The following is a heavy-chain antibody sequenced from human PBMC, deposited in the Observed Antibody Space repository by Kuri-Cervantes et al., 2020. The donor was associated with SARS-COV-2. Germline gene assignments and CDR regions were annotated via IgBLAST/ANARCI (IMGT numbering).Heavy chain of an antibody. J-gene: IGHJ6*02. Sequence: SATLSLTCAVYGGSFIGYYWSWIRQPPGKGLEWIGEINHSGSTNYNPSLKSRVTISVDTSKKQFSLKLSSVTAADTAVYYCARGVGAAVAGTLITIYYYYGMDVWGQGTTVTVSS. D-gene: IGHD6-19*01. V-gene: IGHV4-34*01. CDR3: ARGVGAAVAGTLITIYYYYGMDV. CDR1: GGSFIGYY. CDR2: INHSGST.